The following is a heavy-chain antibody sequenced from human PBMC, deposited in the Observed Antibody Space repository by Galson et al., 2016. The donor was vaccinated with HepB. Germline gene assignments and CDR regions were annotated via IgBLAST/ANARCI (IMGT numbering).Heavy chain of an antibody. D-gene: IGHD6-19*01. CDR2: ISGSGKTT. Sequence: SLRLSCAASGFTFSDYYMGWIRQAPGKGLEWVSYISGSGKTTYYADSVKGRFTTSRDNAENALFLKMNSLTFEDTAVYYCAKRSLAGAADYWGQGTLVTVSS. V-gene: IGHV3-11*01. J-gene: IGHJ4*02. CDR1: GFTFSDYY. CDR3: AKRSLAGAADY.